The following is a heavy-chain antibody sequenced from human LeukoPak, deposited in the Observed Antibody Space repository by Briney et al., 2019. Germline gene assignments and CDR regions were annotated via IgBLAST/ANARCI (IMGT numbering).Heavy chain of an antibody. CDR3: ANKHIGSPVNY. Sequence: GGSLRLSCAASGFTFSSYAMSWVRQAPGKGLEWVSSITASGGDTYYADSVKGRFTCSRDNSKNTLYLQIHSLRVEDTAIYFCANKHIGSPVNYWGQGTLVTVSS. J-gene: IGHJ4*02. D-gene: IGHD1-26*01. CDR1: GFTFSSYA. V-gene: IGHV3-23*01. CDR2: ITASGGDT.